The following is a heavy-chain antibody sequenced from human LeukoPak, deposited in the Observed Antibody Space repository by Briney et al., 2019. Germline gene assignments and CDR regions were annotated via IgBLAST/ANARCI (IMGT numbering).Heavy chain of an antibody. J-gene: IGHJ6*02. CDR1: GYTFTSYG. V-gene: IGHV1-69*04. CDR2: VSPILAIS. D-gene: IGHD3-22*01. Sequence: ASVKVSCKASGYTFTSYGITWVRQAPGQGLEWMGRVSPILAISNYAQMFQDRVTITADKSTSTAYMELSSLRSEDTAVYFCARTNYYDSSGSQGPGTFYYGLDVWGQGTTVTVSS. CDR3: ARTNYYDSSGSQGPGTFYYGLDV.